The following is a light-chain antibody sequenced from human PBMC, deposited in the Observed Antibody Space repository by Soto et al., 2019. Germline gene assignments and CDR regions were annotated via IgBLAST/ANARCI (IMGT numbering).Light chain of an antibody. Sequence: QSALPQPPSASGSPGQSVAISCTGKSSDIGGYNCVSWYQQHPGKAPKLMIYDVTKRPSGVPDRFSDSKSGNTATLIVSGLPAEDEADYYCSSHGGSSNPDVVGPGTKLTVL. CDR2: DVT. V-gene: IGLV2-8*01. J-gene: IGLJ1*01. CDR3: SSHGGSSNPDV. CDR1: SSDIGGYNC.